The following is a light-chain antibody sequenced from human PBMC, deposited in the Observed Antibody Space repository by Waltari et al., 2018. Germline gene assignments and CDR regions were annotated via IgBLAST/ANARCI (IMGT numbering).Light chain of an antibody. CDR1: SSDVGAYDY. CDR3: SSHTSSRTRV. J-gene: IGLJ3*02. V-gene: IGLV2-14*03. CDR2: DVT. Sequence: QSALTQPASVSGSPGQSITISCTGTSSDVGAYDYVSWYQQHPGKVPKLLIYDVTYRPSGISNRFSGSRSGITAFLTISGLQAEDEADYYCSSHTSSRTRVFGGGT.